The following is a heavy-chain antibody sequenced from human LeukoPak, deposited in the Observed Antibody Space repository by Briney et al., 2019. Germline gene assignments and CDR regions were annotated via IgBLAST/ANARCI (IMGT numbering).Heavy chain of an antibody. D-gene: IGHD2-2*03. Sequence: SQTLSLTCTVSGGSISSGDYYWSWIRQPPGKGLEWIGYIYYSGSTYYNPSLKSRVTISVDTSKNQFSLKLSSVTAADTAVYYCARMVGYCSSTSCLNWFDPWGQGTLVTVSS. V-gene: IGHV4-30-4*01. CDR3: ARMVGYCSSTSCLNWFDP. J-gene: IGHJ5*02. CDR1: GGSISSGDYY. CDR2: IYYSGST.